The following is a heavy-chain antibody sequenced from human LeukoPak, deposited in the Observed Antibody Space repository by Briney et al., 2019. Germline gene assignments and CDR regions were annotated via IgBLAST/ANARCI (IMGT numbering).Heavy chain of an antibody. V-gene: IGHV4-59*01. CDR3: ARGNWNYASFWFDP. CDR1: GGSISSYY. CDR2: ISYSGST. J-gene: IGHJ5*02. Sequence: SETLSLTCTVSGGSISSYYWSWIRQPPGKGLEWIGYISYSGSTNYNPSLKSRVSISVETSKNQFSLTLSSVTAADTAVYYCARGNWNYASFWFDPWGQGTLVTVSS. D-gene: IGHD1-7*01.